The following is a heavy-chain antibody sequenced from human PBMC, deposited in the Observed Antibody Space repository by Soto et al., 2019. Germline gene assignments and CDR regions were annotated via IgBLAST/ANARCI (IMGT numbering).Heavy chain of an antibody. Sequence: ASVKVSCKASGYTFTSYAMHWVRQAPGQGREWMGWINAGNGNTKYSQKCQGRVTITRDTSASTAYMELSNLGSEDRAVYYCAREVYCCGTGCREYYYYYFDVSGKATTVTVSS. J-gene: IGHJ6*03. D-gene: IGHD2-2*01. CDR3: AREVYCCGTGCREYYYYYFDV. V-gene: IGHV1-3*01. CDR1: GYTFTSYA. CDR2: INAGNGNT.